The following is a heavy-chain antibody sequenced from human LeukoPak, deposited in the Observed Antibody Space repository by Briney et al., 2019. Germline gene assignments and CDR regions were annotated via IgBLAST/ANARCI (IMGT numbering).Heavy chain of an antibody. D-gene: IGHD5-12*01. CDR3: ARGPIGSYGGYVP. J-gene: IGHJ5*02. V-gene: IGHV4-34*01. CDR1: GGSFSGYY. CDR2: INHSGST. Sequence: SETLSLTCAVYGGSFSGYYWSWIRQPPGKGLEWIGEINHSGSTNYNPPLKSRVTISVDTSKNQFSLKLSSVTAADTAVYYCARGPIGSYGGYVPWGQGTLVTVSS.